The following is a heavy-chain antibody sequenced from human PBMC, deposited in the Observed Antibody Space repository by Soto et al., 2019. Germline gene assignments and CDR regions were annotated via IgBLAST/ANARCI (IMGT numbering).Heavy chain of an antibody. V-gene: IGHV1-46*01. CDR2: INPSGGIT. CDR1: GYTFSSYY. Sequence: ASVKVSCKASGYTFSSYYIHWVRQAPGQGLEWIGIINPSGGITNYGQKFQGRVTMTRDTSTRTVYMELSRLRSDDTAVYFCARGGPRQHVIYGTDVWGQCTSVTVSS. D-gene: IGHD6-6*01. CDR3: ARGGPRQHVIYGTDV. J-gene: IGHJ6*02.